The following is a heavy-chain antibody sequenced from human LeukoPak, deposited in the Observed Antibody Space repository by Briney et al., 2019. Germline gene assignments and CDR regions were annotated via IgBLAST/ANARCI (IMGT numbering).Heavy chain of an antibody. V-gene: IGHV1-2*02. CDR3: ARVDIVVVPAAPNLGYYYYYMDV. J-gene: IGHJ6*03. Sequence: ASVKVSCKASGYTFTGYYMHWVRQAPGQGLEWMGWINPNSGGTNYAQKFQGRVTMTRDTSISTAYMELSRLRSDDTAVYYCARVDIVVVPAAPNLGYYYYYMDVWGKGTTVTVSS. CDR2: INPNSGGT. CDR1: GYTFTGYY. D-gene: IGHD2-2*01.